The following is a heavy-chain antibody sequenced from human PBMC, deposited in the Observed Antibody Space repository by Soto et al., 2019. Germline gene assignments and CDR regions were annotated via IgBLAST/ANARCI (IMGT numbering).Heavy chain of an antibody. CDR2: INHSGST. Sequence: SETLSLTCAVYGGSFSGYYWSWIRQPPGKGLEWIGEINHSGSTNYNPSLKSRVNISVDTSKNQFSLKLSSVTAADTAVYYCARGWFGDSFGWFDPWGQGTLVT. CDR1: GGSFSGYY. D-gene: IGHD3-10*01. CDR3: ARGWFGDSFGWFDP. J-gene: IGHJ5*02. V-gene: IGHV4-34*01.